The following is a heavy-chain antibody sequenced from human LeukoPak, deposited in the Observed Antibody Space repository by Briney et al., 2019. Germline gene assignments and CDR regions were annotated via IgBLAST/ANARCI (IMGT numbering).Heavy chain of an antibody. CDR2: ITGDGGST. D-gene: IGHD3-22*01. J-gene: IGHJ4*02. Sequence: QPGGSLRPSCAASGFTFSSYAMNWVRQAPGKGLEWVSAITGDGGSTYYADSVKGRFTISRDNSKNALYLQMISLRAEDTAVYYCAKASSGYYYFDYWGQGTLVTVPS. V-gene: IGHV3-23*01. CDR1: GFTFSSYA. CDR3: AKASSGYYYFDY.